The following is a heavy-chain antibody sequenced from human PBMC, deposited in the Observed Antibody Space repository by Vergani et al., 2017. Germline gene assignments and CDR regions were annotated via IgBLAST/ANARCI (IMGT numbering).Heavy chain of an antibody. Sequence: QVQLVQSGAEVKKPGSSVKVSCKASGGTFSSYTISWVRQAPGQGLEWMGRIIPILGIANYAQKFQGRVTITADKSTSTAYMELSSLRSEDTAVYYCARVPPAAENYYYYGMDVWGQGTTVTVSS. CDR2: IIPILGIA. CDR3: ARVPPAAENYYYYGMDV. J-gene: IGHJ6*02. D-gene: IGHD2-2*01. V-gene: IGHV1-69*02. CDR1: GGTFSSYT.